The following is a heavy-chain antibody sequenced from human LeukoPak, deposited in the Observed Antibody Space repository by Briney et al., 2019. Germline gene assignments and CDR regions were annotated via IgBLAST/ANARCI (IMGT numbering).Heavy chain of an antibody. CDR2: ISDSGGNT. CDR1: GFTLNTYA. Sequence: AGGSLRLSCAASGFTLNTYAMSWVRQAPWERLQWVSGISDSGGNTYYADSVRGRFTISRDNSKNTLYLQMNSLRAEDTAVYYCARRRSSWLIDYWGQGTLVTVSS. CDR3: ARRRSSWLIDY. J-gene: IGHJ4*02. V-gene: IGHV3-23*01. D-gene: IGHD6-6*01.